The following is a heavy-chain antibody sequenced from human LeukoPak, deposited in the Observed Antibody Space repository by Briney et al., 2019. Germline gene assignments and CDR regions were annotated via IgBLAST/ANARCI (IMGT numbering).Heavy chain of an antibody. Sequence: SETLSLTCAVSGGSINNDDYSWSWIRQPPGKGLEWIGYVYYSGNTYYNPSLKSRVTISVDTSKNQFSLKLTSVTAADTAVYYCARSVMDSSDFYYFDYWGQGTLVTVSS. V-gene: IGHV4-30-4*07. CDR1: GGSINNDDYS. J-gene: IGHJ4*02. CDR2: VYYSGNT. D-gene: IGHD3-22*01. CDR3: ARSVMDSSDFYYFDY.